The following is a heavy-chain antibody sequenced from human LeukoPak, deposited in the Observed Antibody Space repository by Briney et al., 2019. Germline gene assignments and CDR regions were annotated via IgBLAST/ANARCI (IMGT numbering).Heavy chain of an antibody. J-gene: IGHJ4*02. CDR2: ISNGGAGT. CDR1: GFNFRSHA. V-gene: IGHV3-23*01. D-gene: IGHD2-8*01. CDR3: AKDHGTNVYDPFDY. Sequence: GGSLRPSCAASGFNFRSHAMSWVRQAPGKGLEWVSVISNGGAGTYYADSVKGRFTISRDNSKSTLYLQMSSLRAEDTAVYYCAKDHGTNVYDPFDYWGQGTLVTVSS.